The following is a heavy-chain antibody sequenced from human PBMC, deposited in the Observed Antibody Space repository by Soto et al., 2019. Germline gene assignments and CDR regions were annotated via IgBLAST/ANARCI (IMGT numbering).Heavy chain of an antibody. CDR1: ADTFTSYY. D-gene: IGHD3-22*01. V-gene: IGHV3-23*01. J-gene: IGHJ6*02. CDR2: ISGSGGST. Sequence: GASVKVSCKAPADTFTSYYIHWVRQAPGHGLEWVSAISGSGGSTYYADSVKGRFTISRDNSKNTLYLQMNSLRAEDTAVYYCAKAGDTNYYDSSGYNPYYYYGMDVWGQGTTVTVSS. CDR3: AKAGDTNYYDSSGYNPYYYYGMDV.